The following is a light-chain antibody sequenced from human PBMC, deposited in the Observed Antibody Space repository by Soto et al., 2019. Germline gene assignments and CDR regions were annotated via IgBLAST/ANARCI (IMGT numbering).Light chain of an antibody. Sequence: EILMTQSPATLSVSPGERATLSCRASQSVSTNLAWYQQKPGQAPRLLIYGASTRATGIPARFSGSGSGTEFTLTVSSLRSEDFAIYYCQQYDNWPPYTFGQGTKQEI. CDR2: GAS. CDR1: QSVSTN. CDR3: QQYDNWPPYT. J-gene: IGKJ2*01. V-gene: IGKV3-15*01.